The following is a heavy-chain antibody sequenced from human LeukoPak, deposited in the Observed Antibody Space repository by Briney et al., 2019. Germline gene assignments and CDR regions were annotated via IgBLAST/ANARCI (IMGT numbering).Heavy chain of an antibody. J-gene: IGHJ5*02. D-gene: IGHD3-3*01. V-gene: IGHV3-23*01. CDR2: ISGSGGST. CDR3: AKGAHYYDFWSGSISGNWFDP. Sequence: LSGGSLRLSCAASGFTFSSYAMSWVRQAPGKGLEWVSAISGSGGSTYYADSVKGRFTISRDNSKNTLYLQMNSLRAEDTAVYHCAKGAHYYDFWSGSISGNWFDPWGQGTLVTVSS. CDR1: GFTFSSYA.